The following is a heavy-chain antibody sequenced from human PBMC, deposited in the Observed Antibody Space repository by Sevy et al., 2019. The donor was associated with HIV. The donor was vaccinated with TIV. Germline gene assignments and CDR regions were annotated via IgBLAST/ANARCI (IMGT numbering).Heavy chain of an antibody. V-gene: IGHV3-33*01. J-gene: IGHJ1*01. Sequence: GGSLRLSCAASGFTFSSYGMHWVRQAPGKGLEWVAVIWYDGSNKYYADSGKGRFTISRENSKKTLYLQMTGLGAEDTAVYYCAGDARSSWLETAAEYFQHWGQGTLVTVSS. CDR1: GFTFSSYG. CDR3: AGDARSSWLETAAEYFQH. D-gene: IGHD6-13*01. CDR2: IWYDGSNK.